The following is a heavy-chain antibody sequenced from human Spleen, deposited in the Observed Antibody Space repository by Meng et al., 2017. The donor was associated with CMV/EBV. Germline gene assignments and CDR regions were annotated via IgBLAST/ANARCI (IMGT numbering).Heavy chain of an antibody. CDR2: IYTSGST. D-gene: IGHD3-22*01. CDR3: AREGYYDSSGPIGY. CDR1: GGSISSGSYY. J-gene: IGHJ4*02. Sequence: QVQLQESGPGLVKPSQTLSLTCTVSGGSISSGSYYWSWIRQPAGKGLEWIGRIYTSGSTNYNPSLKSRVTMSVDTSKNQFSLKLSSVTAADTAVYYCAREGYYDSSGPIGYWGQGTLVTVSS. V-gene: IGHV4-61*02.